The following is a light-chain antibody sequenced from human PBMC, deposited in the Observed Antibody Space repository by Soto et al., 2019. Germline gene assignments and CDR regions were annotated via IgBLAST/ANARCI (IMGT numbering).Light chain of an antibody. J-gene: IGKJ2*01. CDR1: PSVSSY. CDR2: DAS. V-gene: IGKV3-11*01. Sequence: IVLTQSAATLSLSPGERATLSCRASPSVSSYLAWHQQKPGQAPSLLIYDASNRATGIPARFSGSGSGTDFPLTISSLEPEDFAVYYCQQRSSWYTFGQGTKLEIK. CDR3: QQRSSWYT.